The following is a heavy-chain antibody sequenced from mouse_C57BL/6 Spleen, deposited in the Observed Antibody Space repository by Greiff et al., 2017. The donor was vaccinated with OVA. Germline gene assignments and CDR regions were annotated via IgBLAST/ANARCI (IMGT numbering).Heavy chain of an antibody. D-gene: IGHD1-1*01. CDR2: IWSGGST. Sequence: QVQLQQSGPGLVQPSQSLSITCTVSGFSLTSYGVHWVRQSPGKGLEWLGVIWSGGSTDYNAAFISRLSISKDNSKSQVFFKMNSLQADDTAIYYCARNRAYYYGSSYGYFDVWGTGTTVTVSS. CDR3: ARNRAYYYGSSYGYFDV. J-gene: IGHJ1*03. CDR1: GFSLTSYG. V-gene: IGHV2-2*01.